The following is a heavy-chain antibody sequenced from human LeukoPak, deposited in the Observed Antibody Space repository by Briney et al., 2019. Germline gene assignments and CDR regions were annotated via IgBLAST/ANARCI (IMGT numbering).Heavy chain of an antibody. D-gene: IGHD4-17*01. CDR2: INPNSGGT. CDR3: ARDQTYGDYGGIPDY. CDR1: GYTFTGYY. J-gene: IGHJ4*02. V-gene: IGHV1-2*02. Sequence: ASVKVSCKASGYTFTGYYMYWVRQAPGQGLEWLGWINPNSGGTNYAQKFQGRVTMTRDTSISTAYMELSRLRSDDTAVYYCARDQTYGDYGGIPDYWGQGTLVTVSS.